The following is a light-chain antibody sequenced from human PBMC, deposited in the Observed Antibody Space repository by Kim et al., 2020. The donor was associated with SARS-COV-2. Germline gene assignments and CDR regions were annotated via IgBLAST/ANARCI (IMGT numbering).Light chain of an antibody. V-gene: IGKV3-15*01. CDR2: DAS. CDR1: QNVGTK. Sequence: EIVMTQSPATLSVPPGERAALSCKSSQNVGTKLAWYQQKPGQAPRLLIYDASTRASGIPDRFFGSGSGTEFTLIIGRPQSEDFALYYCQQYHNWPPITFGQGTRLEIK. CDR3: QQYHNWPPIT. J-gene: IGKJ5*01.